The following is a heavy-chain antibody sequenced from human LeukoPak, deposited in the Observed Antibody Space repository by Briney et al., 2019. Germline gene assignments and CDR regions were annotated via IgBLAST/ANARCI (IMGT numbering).Heavy chain of an antibody. CDR3: TKDSHYGSGSYYHGHMDV. D-gene: IGHD3-10*01. CDR2: ISWNSGII. J-gene: IGHJ6*03. V-gene: IGHV3-9*01. Sequence: PGGSLRLSCAASGFTFDDYAMHWVRQAPGKGLEWVSSISWNSGIIGYADSVKGRFTVSRDKAKNSLYLQMNSLTTEDTALYYCTKDSHYGSGSYYHGHMDVWGKGTTVIVSS. CDR1: GFTFDDYA.